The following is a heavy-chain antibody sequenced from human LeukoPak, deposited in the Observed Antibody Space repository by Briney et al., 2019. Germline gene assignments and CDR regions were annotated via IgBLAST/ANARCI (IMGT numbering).Heavy chain of an antibody. CDR1: GFTFSSYA. V-gene: IGHV3-23*01. CDR3: AKEGRIAAGTGEYFDY. Sequence: GGSVTLSCAASGFTFSSYAMSWVRQAPGKGLEGVSGISANGDTTKYADSVKGRFTISRDNAKNTVLLQMNSLRADGTAVYYCAKEGRIAAGTGEYFDYLGQGKLVTLSS. CDR2: ISANGDTT. J-gene: IGHJ4*02. D-gene: IGHD6-13*01.